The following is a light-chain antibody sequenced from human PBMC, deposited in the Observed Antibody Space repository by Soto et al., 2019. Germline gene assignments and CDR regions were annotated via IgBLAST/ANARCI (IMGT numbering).Light chain of an antibody. Sequence: QSALTQPPSASGSPGQSVTISCTGTSSDIGGYDLVSWYQQNPGKAPKLLVYEVTKRPSGVPDRFSGSKSANTASLTVSGLQAEDETTYYCSSYAGSNQWVFGGGTKLTVL. CDR1: SSDIGGYDL. CDR2: EVT. J-gene: IGLJ3*02. CDR3: SSYAGSNQWV. V-gene: IGLV2-8*01.